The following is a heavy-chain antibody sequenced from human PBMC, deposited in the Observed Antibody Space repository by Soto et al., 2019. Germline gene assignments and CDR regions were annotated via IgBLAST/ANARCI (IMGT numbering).Heavy chain of an antibody. CDR2: ISYDGSNK. V-gene: IGHV3-30*18. CDR1: GFTFSSYG. J-gene: IGHJ6*02. D-gene: IGHD2-15*01. CDR3: AKDSARYCSGGSCYLSGGYYYGMDV. Sequence: GGSLRLSCAASGFTFSSYGMHWVRQAPGKGLEWVAVISYDGSNKYYADSVKGRFTISRDNSKNTLYLQMNSLRAEDTGVYYCAKDSARYCSGGSCYLSGGYYYGMDVWGQGTTVTVSS.